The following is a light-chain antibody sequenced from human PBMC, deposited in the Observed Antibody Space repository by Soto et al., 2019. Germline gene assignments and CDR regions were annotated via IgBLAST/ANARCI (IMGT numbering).Light chain of an antibody. J-gene: IGKJ5*01. CDR3: QQSYRTPIA. V-gene: IGKV1-39*01. CDR2: AAS. CDR1: QSISSY. Sequence: DIQMTQSPSSLSASVGDRVTITYRASQSISSYLNWYQQKPGKAPKLLIYAASSLQSGVPSRFSGSGSGTDFTLTISSLQPEDFATYYCQQSYRTPIAFGQGTRLEIK.